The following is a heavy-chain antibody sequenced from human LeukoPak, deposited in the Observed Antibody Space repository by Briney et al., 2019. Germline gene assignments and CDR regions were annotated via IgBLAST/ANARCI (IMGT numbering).Heavy chain of an antibody. D-gene: IGHD3-10*01. Sequence: GASVTVSCKATGYTFTGYYMHWVRQAPGQGLEWVGAINTNSGELYYPKNFQGRVTVTRDASISTAYMELTRLASDDTAVYFCATDPSRIFGESGLDSWGQGSLVTVSS. CDR2: INTNSGEL. J-gene: IGHJ4*02. CDR3: ATDPSRIFGESGLDS. V-gene: IGHV1-2*02. CDR1: GYTFTGYY.